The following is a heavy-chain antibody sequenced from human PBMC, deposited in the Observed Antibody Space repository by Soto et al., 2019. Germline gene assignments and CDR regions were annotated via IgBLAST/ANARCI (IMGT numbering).Heavy chain of an antibody. J-gene: IGHJ3*02. CDR1: GFTFSSYG. CDR3: AKTDLERRDVFGDAFDI. Sequence: GGSLRLSCAASGFTFSSYGMHWVRQAPGKGLEWVAVISYDGSNKYYADSVKGRFTISRDNSKNTLYLQMNSLRAEDTAVYYCAKTDLERRDVFGDAFDIWGQGTMVTVSS. D-gene: IGHD1-1*01. CDR2: ISYDGSNK. V-gene: IGHV3-30*18.